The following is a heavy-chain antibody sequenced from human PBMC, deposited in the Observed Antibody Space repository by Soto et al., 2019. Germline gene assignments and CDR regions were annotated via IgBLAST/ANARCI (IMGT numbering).Heavy chain of an antibody. CDR2: ISGDGINT. CDR1: GFNIGFFG. Sequence: QLQLVESGGDVVQLGKSLRLSCAASGFNIGFFGMHWVRQAPGKGLEWVAFISGDGINTQYADSVRGRFTLSRDYSRKTMYLQMDSLRDEDTALYYFARGNLSFDFDSWGLGTLVTVSS. V-gene: IGHV3-30*03. CDR3: ARGNLSFDFDS. D-gene: IGHD1-26*01. J-gene: IGHJ4*02.